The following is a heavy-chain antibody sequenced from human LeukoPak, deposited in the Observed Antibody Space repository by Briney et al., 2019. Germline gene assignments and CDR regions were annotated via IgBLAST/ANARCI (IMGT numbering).Heavy chain of an antibody. CDR2: IYHSGSF. J-gene: IGHJ4*02. CDR3: AKDQEGKWELLRLSFDY. CDR1: GGSISSNNW. Sequence: SGTLSLTCAVSGGSISSNNWWSWVRQSPEKGLEWIAEIYHSGSFNRNPSLKSRVTISVDTSKNQFSLKLSSVTAEDTAVYYCAKDQEGKWELLRLSFDYWGQGTLVTVSS. D-gene: IGHD1-26*01. V-gene: IGHV4-4*02.